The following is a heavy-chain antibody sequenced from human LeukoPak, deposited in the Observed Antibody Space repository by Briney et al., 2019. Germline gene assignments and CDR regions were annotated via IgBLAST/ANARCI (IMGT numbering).Heavy chain of an antibody. CDR1: GFSFSSYA. D-gene: IGHD4-17*01. J-gene: IGHJ4*02. CDR3: ADYGDVIFEH. V-gene: IGHV3-23*01. Sequence: GGSLRLSCAASGFSFSSYAMSWVRQAPGKGLEWVSVISGAGDNPYYADSVKGRFPISRDNSKNTLYLQMDSLRVEDTAIYYCADYGDVIFEHWGQGTLVTVSS. CDR2: ISGAGDNP.